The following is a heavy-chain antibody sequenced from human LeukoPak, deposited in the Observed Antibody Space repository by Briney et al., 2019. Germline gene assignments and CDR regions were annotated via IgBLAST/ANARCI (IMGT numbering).Heavy chain of an antibody. D-gene: IGHD3-22*01. CDR2: IIPILGIA. Sequence: SVKVSCTASGGTFSSYAISWVRQAPGEGLEWMGRIIPILGIANYAQKFQGRVTITADKSTSTAYMELSSLRSEDTAVYYCARGYDSSGYWNFDYWGQGTLVTVSS. CDR3: ARGYDSSGYWNFDY. J-gene: IGHJ4*02. CDR1: GGTFSSYA. V-gene: IGHV1-69*04.